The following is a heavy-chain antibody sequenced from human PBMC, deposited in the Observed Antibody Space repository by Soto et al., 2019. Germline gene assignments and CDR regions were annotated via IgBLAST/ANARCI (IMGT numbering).Heavy chain of an antibody. V-gene: IGHV4-31*11. CDR1: GGSISSGGYY. CDR2: IYYSGST. Sequence: SETLSLTCAVSGGSISSGGYYWRWIRQHPGKGLEWIGYIYYSGSTYYNPSLKSRVTISVDTSKNQFSLKLSSVTAADTAVYYCARDFTDSSGPTLGMGVWGQGTTVTVSS. D-gene: IGHD6-19*01. J-gene: IGHJ6*02. CDR3: ARDFTDSSGPTLGMGV.